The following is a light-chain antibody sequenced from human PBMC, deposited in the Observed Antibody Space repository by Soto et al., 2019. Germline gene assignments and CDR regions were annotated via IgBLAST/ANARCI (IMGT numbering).Light chain of an antibody. Sequence: VLTQSPGTLSLSPGERTTLSCRASQNIRGNELAWYQQKPGQPPRLLIYRGSSRAPGIPDRFSGRGSGTEFILTISRLEPAEVAVYYCQDYGTSAPWTFGQGTRVEIK. V-gene: IGKV3-20*01. CDR1: QNIRGNE. CDR2: RGS. CDR3: QDYGTSAPWT. J-gene: IGKJ1*01.